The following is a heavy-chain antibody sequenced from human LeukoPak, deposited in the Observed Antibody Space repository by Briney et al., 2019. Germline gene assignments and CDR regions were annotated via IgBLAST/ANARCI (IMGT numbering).Heavy chain of an antibody. V-gene: IGHV3-48*03. CDR2: ISSSSFKI. D-gene: IGHD6-13*01. CDR3: VRDPSYGSSWYYYMDV. CDR1: ESTFVNNA. Sequence: GGSLRLSWAASESTFVNNAMDWVRRAQGKGREGVSYISSSSFKIGYADSVKGRFTISRDNSKSSLYLQMDSLRVEDTAVYYCVRDPSYGSSWYYYMDVWGKGTTVTVSS. J-gene: IGHJ6*03.